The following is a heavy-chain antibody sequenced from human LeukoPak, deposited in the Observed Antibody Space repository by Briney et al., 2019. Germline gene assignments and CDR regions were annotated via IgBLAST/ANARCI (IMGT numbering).Heavy chain of an antibody. CDR1: VFTFSSYS. CDR3: ALLSGSDSFDY. CDR2: ISSSSRYI. Sequence: GGSLRLSCAPSVFTFSSYSMNWLRQAPGKGLEWVASISSSSRYIYYADSVKGRFTIAIPNAKNSLYLQMNSLRAEDTAVYYCALLSGSDSFDYWGHGTLVTVSS. D-gene: IGHD5-12*01. J-gene: IGHJ4*01. V-gene: IGHV3-21*01.